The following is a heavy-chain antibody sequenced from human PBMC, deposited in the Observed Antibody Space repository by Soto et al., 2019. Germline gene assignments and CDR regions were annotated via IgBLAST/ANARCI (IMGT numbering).Heavy chain of an antibody. Sequence: GESLKISCQGSRYNFTTYWIGLVRQMPGKGLEWMGIIYPGDSNTRYSPSFQGQVTVSADKSTNTAYLQWNSLKASDTAMYYCARFEYFYYYMDVWGKETTVTVAS. J-gene: IGHJ6*03. CDR3: ARFEYFYYYMDV. V-gene: IGHV5-51*01. CDR1: RYNFTTYW. CDR2: IYPGDSNT. D-gene: IGHD3-9*01.